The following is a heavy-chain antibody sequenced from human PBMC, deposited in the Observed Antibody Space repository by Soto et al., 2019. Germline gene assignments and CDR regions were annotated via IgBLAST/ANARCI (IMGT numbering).Heavy chain of an antibody. CDR2: STHTGNT. CDR3: ARSGEHPLDY. Sequence: ASVKVSCKASGGTFSSYAITWVRQAPGHGLEWMGFSTHTGNTNYAQNFQGRVVLTTDTSTSTAYMEVTSLRSDDTAVYYCARSGEHPLDYWGQGTPVTVSS. D-gene: IGHD1-26*01. V-gene: IGHV1-18*01. J-gene: IGHJ4*02. CDR1: GGTFSSYA.